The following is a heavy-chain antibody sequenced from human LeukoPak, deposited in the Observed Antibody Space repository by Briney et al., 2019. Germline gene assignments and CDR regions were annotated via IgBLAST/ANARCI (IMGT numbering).Heavy chain of an antibody. J-gene: IGHJ4*02. CDR1: GSNFSEHA. CDR3: SSQPHYYDSRDYLDY. CDR2: IRNQEYDGTT. V-gene: IGHV3-49*04. Sequence: GRSLRLSCTTSGSNFSEHALSWVRQAPGKGLEWVGFIRNQEYDGTTEYAASVKGRFFMSRDDSKSVAFLQMSSLKIEDTAIYYCSSQPHYYDSRDYLDYWGQGALVTVSS. D-gene: IGHD3-22*01.